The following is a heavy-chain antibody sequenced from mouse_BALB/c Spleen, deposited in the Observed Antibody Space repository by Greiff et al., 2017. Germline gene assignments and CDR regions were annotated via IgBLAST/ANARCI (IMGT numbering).Heavy chain of an antibody. D-gene: IGHD1-2*01. CDR3: ASLYYGYGAMDY. CDR1: GFSLTSYG. V-gene: IGHV2-9*02. Sequence: VKLMESGPGLVAPSQSLSITCTVSGFSLTSYGVHWVRQPPGKGLEWLGVIWAGGSTNYNSALMSRLSISKDNSKSQVFLKMNSLQTDDTAMYYCASLYYGYGAMDYWGQGTSVTVSS. J-gene: IGHJ4*01. CDR2: IWAGGST.